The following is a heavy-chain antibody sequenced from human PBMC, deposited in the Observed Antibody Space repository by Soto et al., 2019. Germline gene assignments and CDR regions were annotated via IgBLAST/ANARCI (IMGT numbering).Heavy chain of an antibody. CDR3: ARGGDIVLMVYANMAEYNWFDP. Sequence: QVQLVQSGAEVKKPGASVKVSCKASGYTFTSYYMHWVRQAPGQGLEWMGIINPSGSRTSYAQKFQCRLTLTRNTYTSTVYMELSSLRSEDTAVYYCARGGDIVLMVYANMAEYNWFDPWGQGTLVTVSS. CDR2: INPSGSRT. CDR1: GYTFTSYY. V-gene: IGHV1-46*01. D-gene: IGHD2-8*01. J-gene: IGHJ5*02.